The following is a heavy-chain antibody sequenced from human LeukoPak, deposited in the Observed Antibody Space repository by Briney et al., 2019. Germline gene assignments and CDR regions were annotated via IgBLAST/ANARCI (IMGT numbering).Heavy chain of an antibody. J-gene: IGHJ6*02. CDR2: IIPIFGTA. Sequence: GASVKVSCKASGGTFSSYDMSWVRQAPGQGLEWMGGIIPIFGTANYAQKFQGRVTITADESTSTAYMELSSLRSEDTAVYYCARDGGIAARTPNYYYYGMDVCGQGTTVTVSS. CDR3: ARDGGIAARTPNYYYYGMDV. D-gene: IGHD6-6*01. CDR1: GGTFSSYD. V-gene: IGHV1-69*13.